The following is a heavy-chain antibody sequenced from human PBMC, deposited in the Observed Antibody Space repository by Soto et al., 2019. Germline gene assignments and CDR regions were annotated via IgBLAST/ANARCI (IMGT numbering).Heavy chain of an antibody. V-gene: IGHV1-18*04. CDR2: ISAYNGNT. CDR1: GYTFTSYG. J-gene: IGHJ6*02. D-gene: IGHD6-19*01. CDR3: ARVPRPIAVAGRDYYYYGMDV. Sequence: ASVKVSCKVSGYTFTSYGISWVRQAPGQGLEWMGWISAYNGNTNYAQKLQGRVTMTTDTSTSTAYMELRSLRSDDTAVYYCARVPRPIAVAGRDYYYYGMDVWGQGTTVTVSS.